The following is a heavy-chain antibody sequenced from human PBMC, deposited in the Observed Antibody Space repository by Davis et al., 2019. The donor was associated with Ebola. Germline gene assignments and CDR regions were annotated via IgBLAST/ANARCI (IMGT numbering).Heavy chain of an antibody. CDR2: ISSSSSYI. J-gene: IGHJ6*02. CDR3: AREGETKATILYGMDV. CDR1: GFTFSTYS. Sequence: PGGSLRLSCAASGFTFSTYSMNWVRQAPGKGLEWVSSISSSSSYIYYADSVKGRFTISRDNAKNSLYLQMNSLRAEDTAVYYCAREGETKATILYGMDVWGQGTTVTVSS. D-gene: IGHD5-12*01. V-gene: IGHV3-21*01.